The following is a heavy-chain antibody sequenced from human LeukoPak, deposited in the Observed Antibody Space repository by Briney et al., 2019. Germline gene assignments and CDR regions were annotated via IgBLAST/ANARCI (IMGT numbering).Heavy chain of an antibody. CDR1: GGSFSGYY. J-gene: IGHJ4*02. CDR3: ARVESEGDGSGSYSSIDY. V-gene: IGHV4-34*01. Sequence: SETLSLTCAVYGGSFSGYYWSWIRQPPGKGLEWIGEINHSGSTNYNPSLKSRVTISVDTPKNQFSLKLSSVTAADTAVYYCARVESEGDGSGSYSSIDYWGQGTLVTVSS. CDR2: INHSGST. D-gene: IGHD3-10*01.